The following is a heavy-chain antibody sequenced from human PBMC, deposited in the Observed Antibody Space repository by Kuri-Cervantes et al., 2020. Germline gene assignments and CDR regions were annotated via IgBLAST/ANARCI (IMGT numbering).Heavy chain of an antibody. Sequence: SETLSLTCTVSGGSLITSDYYWSWIRQSPGKGLEWIGEINHSGSTNYNPSLKSRVTISVDTSKNQFSLKLSSVTAADTAVYYCARQRGSYSGSYFDYWGQGTLVTVSS. CDR1: GGSLITSDYY. D-gene: IGHD1-26*01. J-gene: IGHJ4*02. CDR3: ARQRGSYSGSYFDY. CDR2: INHSGST. V-gene: IGHV4-39*01.